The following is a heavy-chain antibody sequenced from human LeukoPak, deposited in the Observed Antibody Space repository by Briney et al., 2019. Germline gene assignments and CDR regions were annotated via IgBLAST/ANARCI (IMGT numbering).Heavy chain of an antibody. CDR2: IYYSGST. Sequence: SQTLSLTCTVSGGSISSGGYYWSWIRQHPGKGLEWIGYIYYSGSTNYNPSLKSRVTISVDTSKNQFSLKLSSVTAADTAVYYCARANYYYYYMDVWGKGTTVTVSS. J-gene: IGHJ6*03. CDR3: ARANYYYYYMDV. V-gene: IGHV4-31*03. CDR1: GGSISSGGYY.